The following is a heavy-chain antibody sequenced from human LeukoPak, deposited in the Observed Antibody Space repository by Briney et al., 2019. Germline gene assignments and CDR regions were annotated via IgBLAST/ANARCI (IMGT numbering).Heavy chain of an antibody. J-gene: IGHJ2*01. CDR1: GFTFNNYD. CDR2: VDSAGAP. CDR3: VKEALTVAGNWHFDL. D-gene: IGHD6-19*01. V-gene: IGHV3-13*05. Sequence: GGSLRLSCAASGFTFNNYDMHWVRHVIGKGLEWVSAVDSAGAPYYAGSVKGRSTISRENAKKSLYLQMDSLGAGDTAVYYCVKEALTVAGNWHFDLWGRGTLVTASS.